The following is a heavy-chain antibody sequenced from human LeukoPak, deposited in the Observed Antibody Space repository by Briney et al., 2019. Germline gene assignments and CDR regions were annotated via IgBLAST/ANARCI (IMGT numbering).Heavy chain of an antibody. Sequence: SETLSLTCTVSGGSISSYYWSWIRQPPGKGLEWIGYIYYSGSTNYNPSLKSRVTISVATSKNQFSLKLSSVTAADTAVYYCARTGGSSSWYGLRYYFDYWGQGTLVTVSS. CDR2: IYYSGST. CDR3: ARTGGSSSWYGLRYYFDY. CDR1: GGSISSYY. J-gene: IGHJ4*02. D-gene: IGHD6-13*01. V-gene: IGHV4-59*01.